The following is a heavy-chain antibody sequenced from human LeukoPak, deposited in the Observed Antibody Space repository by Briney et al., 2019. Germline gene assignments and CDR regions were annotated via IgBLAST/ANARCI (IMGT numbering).Heavy chain of an antibody. CDR2: ISSGGSAI. CDR3: ARGRESFDY. CDR1: GFTFSDYY. Sequence: PGGSLRLSCAASGFTFSDYYMNWIRQAPGKGLEWVSYISSGGSAIFYADSVKGRFTDSRDNAKNSLYLQMNSLRAEDTAVYYCARGRESFDYRGQGILVTVSS. J-gene: IGHJ4*02. V-gene: IGHV3-11*01.